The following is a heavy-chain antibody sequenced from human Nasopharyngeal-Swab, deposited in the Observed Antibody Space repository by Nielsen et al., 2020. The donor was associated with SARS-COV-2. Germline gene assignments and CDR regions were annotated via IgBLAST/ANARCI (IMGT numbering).Heavy chain of an antibody. J-gene: IGHJ4*02. CDR1: GGTVSSYA. CDR2: INPNRGFT. V-gene: IGHV1-2*02. CDR3: ARDRATVTTKGAFEY. D-gene: IGHD4-17*01. Sequence: ASVKVSCKASGGTVSSYAISWVRQAPGQGLEWMGWINPNRGFTNYEQKFQGRVTITMDTSISTAYMELSGLRPDDTAIFYCARDRATVTTKGAFEYWGQGTLVTVSS.